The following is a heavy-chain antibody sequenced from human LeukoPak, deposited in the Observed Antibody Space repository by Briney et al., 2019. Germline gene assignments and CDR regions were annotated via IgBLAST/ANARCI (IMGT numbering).Heavy chain of an antibody. CDR1: GGSISSGSYY. Sequence: SETLSLTRTVSGGSISSGSYYWSWIRQPAGKGLEWIGRVYSSGSTYYNPSLKSRVTISVDTSKNQFSLKLSSVTAADTAVYYCARLPWRWGQGTLVTVSS. CDR3: ARLPWR. D-gene: IGHD3-3*01. J-gene: IGHJ4*02. CDR2: VYSSGST. V-gene: IGHV4-61*02.